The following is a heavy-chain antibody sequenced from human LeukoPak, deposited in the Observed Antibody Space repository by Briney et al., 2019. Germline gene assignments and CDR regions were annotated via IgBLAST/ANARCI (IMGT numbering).Heavy chain of an antibody. V-gene: IGHV3-7*03. J-gene: IGHJ4*02. CDR3: ARDKEEGATKFDH. CDR2: IKQDGGEE. D-gene: IGHD1-26*01. Sequence: GGSLRLSCAASGFTFNKYWMSWVRQAPGKGPEWVANIKQDGGEEYYLDSAKGRFTISRDNAKSSLYLQMTSLGTEDTAVYYCARDKEEGATKFDHWGLGALVTVSS. CDR1: GFTFNKYW.